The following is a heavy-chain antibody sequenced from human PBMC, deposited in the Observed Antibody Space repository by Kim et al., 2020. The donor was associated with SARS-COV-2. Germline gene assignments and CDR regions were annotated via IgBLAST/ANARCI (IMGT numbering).Heavy chain of an antibody. D-gene: IGHD3-9*01. V-gene: IGHV3-23*01. CDR3: AKDRKYYDILTGYSPVWFDP. J-gene: IGHJ5*02. Sequence: RFTISRDNSKNTLYLQMNSLRAEDTAVYYCAKDRKYYDILTGYSPVWFDPWGQGTLVTVSS.